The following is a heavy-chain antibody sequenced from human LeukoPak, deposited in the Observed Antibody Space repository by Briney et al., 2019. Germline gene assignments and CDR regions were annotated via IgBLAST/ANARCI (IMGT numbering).Heavy chain of an antibody. J-gene: IGHJ6*03. Sequence: ASVKVSCKASGGTFSSYAISWVRQAPGQGLEWMGGIIPIFGTANYAQKFQGRVTITTDESTSTAYMELSSLRSENTAVYYCARSRSSSALYYYMDVWGKGTPVTVSS. CDR1: GGTFSSYA. V-gene: IGHV1-69*05. CDR3: ARSRSSSALYYYMDV. CDR2: IIPIFGTA. D-gene: IGHD6-13*01.